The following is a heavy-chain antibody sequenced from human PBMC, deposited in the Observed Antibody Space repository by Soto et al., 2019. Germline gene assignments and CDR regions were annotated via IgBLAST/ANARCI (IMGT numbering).Heavy chain of an antibody. D-gene: IGHD3-3*01. CDR3: ARTLVGVVTRWGGYYYYYYRGV. CDR1: GYTFTSYE. Sequence: AASVKVSCKASGYTFTSYEINWVRQATGQGLEWMGWMNPNSGKTGFAQKFQGRVTLTRNTSISTAYMELSSLRSEDTAVYYCARTLVGVVTRWGGYYYYYYRGVWGKETTVTVSS. CDR2: MNPNSGKT. J-gene: IGHJ6*03. V-gene: IGHV1-8*01.